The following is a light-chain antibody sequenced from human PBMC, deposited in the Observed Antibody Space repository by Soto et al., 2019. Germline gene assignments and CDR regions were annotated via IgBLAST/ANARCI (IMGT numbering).Light chain of an antibody. CDR2: DVS. Sequence: QSVLTQPASVSGSPGQSITISCTGTISDVGDYNYVSWYQHHPGKAPKLMIYDVSTRPSGVSNRFSGSKSGNTASLTISGLQTEDEADYYCTSYTSSGTLVVFGGGTQLTVL. V-gene: IGLV2-14*03. J-gene: IGLJ2*01. CDR3: TSYTSSGTLVV. CDR1: ISDVGDYNY.